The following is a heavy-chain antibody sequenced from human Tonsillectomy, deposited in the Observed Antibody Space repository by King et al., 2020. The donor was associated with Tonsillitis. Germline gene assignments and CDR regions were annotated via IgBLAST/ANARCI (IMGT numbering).Heavy chain of an antibody. V-gene: IGHV3-7*04. Sequence: VQLVESGGGLGQPGGSLRPSCAASGFTLSSHWMTWLRQAPWKGLELVARIKEEVSKKYQVNSVKGRFTISRDNAKNSLYLQMDSLRVDDTAVYYCVRDDDGGWNHGYWGQGTLVTVSP. D-gene: IGHD4-23*01. CDR1: GFTLSSHW. J-gene: IGHJ4*02. CDR2: IKEEVSKK. CDR3: VRDDDGGWNHGY.